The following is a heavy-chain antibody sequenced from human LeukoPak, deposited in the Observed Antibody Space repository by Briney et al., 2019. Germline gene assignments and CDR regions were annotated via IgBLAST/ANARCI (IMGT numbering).Heavy chain of an antibody. V-gene: IGHV3-74*01. D-gene: IGHD6-13*01. CDR3: ASASSHRIAAGGDY. CDR2: INSDGSSR. J-gene: IGHJ4*02. Sequence: GGSLRLSCAASGFTFSSYGIHWVRQAPGKGLEWVSRINSDGSSRNYADSVKGRFTISRDNAKNTLYLQMNSLRAEDTAVYYCASASSHRIAAGGDYWGQGTLVTVSS. CDR1: GFTFSSYG.